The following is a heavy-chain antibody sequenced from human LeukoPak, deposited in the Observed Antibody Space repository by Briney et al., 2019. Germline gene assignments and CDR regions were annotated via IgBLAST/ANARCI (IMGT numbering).Heavy chain of an antibody. CDR2: ISSIGGST. CDR1: GFTFSDYN. D-gene: IGHD4-17*01. V-gene: IGHV3-23*01. Sequence: PGGSLRLSCVVSGFTFSDYNFNWVRQAPGKGLEWVSGISSIGGSTVYADSVKGRFTISRDNSKNTLYLQMNSLRADDTAVYYCAKEIYGDSTGGRFQHWGQGTLVTVSS. J-gene: IGHJ1*01. CDR3: AKEIYGDSTGGRFQH.